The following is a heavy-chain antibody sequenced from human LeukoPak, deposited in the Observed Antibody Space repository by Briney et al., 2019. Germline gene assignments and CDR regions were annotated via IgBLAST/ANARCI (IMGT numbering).Heavy chain of an antibody. D-gene: IGHD6-19*01. CDR3: VRRGDASSGWGDHDF. Sequence: GGSQRLPCAFSVLPFNRNSIRCAPHARGKALECVFTIGGSGDKTLYVDSVKGRFSISRDNSKNMVHLQMNSLTGEDKALYYCVRRGDASSGWGDHDFWGQGALVTVSS. V-gene: IGHV3-23*01. CDR1: VLPFNRNS. J-gene: IGHJ4*02. CDR2: IGGSGDKT.